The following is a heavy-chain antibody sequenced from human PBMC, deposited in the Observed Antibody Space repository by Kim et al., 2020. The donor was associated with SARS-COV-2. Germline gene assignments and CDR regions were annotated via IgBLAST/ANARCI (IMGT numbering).Heavy chain of an antibody. Sequence: ASVKVSCKASGYTFTSYYMHWVRQAPGQGLEWMGIINPSGGSTSYAQKFQGRVTMTRDTSTSTVYMELSSLRSEDTAVYYCASQVSEMATMNYWGQGTLVTVSS. CDR2: INPSGGST. J-gene: IGHJ4*02. V-gene: IGHV1-46*01. CDR1: GYTFTSYY. CDR3: ASQVSEMATMNY. D-gene: IGHD5-12*01.